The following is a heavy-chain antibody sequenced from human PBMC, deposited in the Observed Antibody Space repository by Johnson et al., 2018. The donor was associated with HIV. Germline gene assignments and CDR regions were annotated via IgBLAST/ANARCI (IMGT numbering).Heavy chain of an antibody. D-gene: IGHD2-2*01. CDR3: ARDSSLYTLSANTDAFDI. V-gene: IGHV3-66*01. Sequence: MQLVESGGGSEQPGRSLRLSCAASGFTVSSNYMSWVRQAPGKGLEWVSVIYSGGSTYYADSVKGRFTISRDNAKNSLYLQMNSLRAEDTAVYYCARDSSLYTLSANTDAFDIWGQGTMVTVSS. CDR2: IYSGGST. J-gene: IGHJ3*02. CDR1: GFTVSSNY.